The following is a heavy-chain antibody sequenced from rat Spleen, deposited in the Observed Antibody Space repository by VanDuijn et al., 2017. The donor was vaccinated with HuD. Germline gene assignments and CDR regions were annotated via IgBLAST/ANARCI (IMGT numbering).Heavy chain of an antibody. V-gene: IGHV5-25*01. Sequence: EVQLVESGGGLVQPGRSMKLSCAALGFTFSNYYMAWVRQAPTKGLEWVAHISPGGDRTYYRDSVKGRFTISRDNAKSTLYLQMDSLRSEDTATYYCARPNYPGITPFDYWGQGVMVTVSS. J-gene: IGHJ2*01. CDR2: ISPGGDRT. CDR1: GFTFSNYY. D-gene: IGHD1-4*01. CDR3: ARPNYPGITPFDY.